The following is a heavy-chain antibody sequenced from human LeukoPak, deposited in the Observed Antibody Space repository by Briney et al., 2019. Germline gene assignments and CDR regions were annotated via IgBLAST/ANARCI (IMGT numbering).Heavy chain of an antibody. CDR1: GGSISSYY. CDR3: ARRGMTSGSQRGWWFDP. V-gene: IGHV4-59*01. Sequence: PSETLSLTCTVSGGSISSYYWSWIRQPPGKGLEWIGYIYYSGSTNYNPSLKSRVTISVDTSKNQFSLKLSSVTAADTAVYYCARRGMTSGSQRGWWFDPWGQGTLVTVSS. CDR2: IYYSGST. J-gene: IGHJ5*02. D-gene: IGHD1-26*01.